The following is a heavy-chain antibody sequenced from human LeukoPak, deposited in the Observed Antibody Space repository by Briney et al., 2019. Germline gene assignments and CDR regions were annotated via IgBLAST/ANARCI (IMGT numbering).Heavy chain of an antibody. Sequence: SETLSLTCTVSGGSISSSSYYWGWIRQPPGKGLEWIGSIYYSGSTYYNPSLKSRVTISVDTSRNQFSLKLSSVTAADTAVYYCARGLPYYYGSGSSFDYWGQGTLVTVSS. J-gene: IGHJ4*02. V-gene: IGHV4-39*01. CDR2: IYYSGST. CDR3: ARGLPYYYGSGSSFDY. CDR1: GGSISSSSYY. D-gene: IGHD3-10*01.